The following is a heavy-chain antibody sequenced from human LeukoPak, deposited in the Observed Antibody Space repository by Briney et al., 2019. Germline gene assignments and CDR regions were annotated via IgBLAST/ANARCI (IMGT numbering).Heavy chain of an antibody. CDR3: ARAGSYPPYYFDY. CDR1: GFTSSSYS. Sequence: GSLRLSCAASGFTSSSYSMNWVRQAPGKGLEWVSSISSSSSYIYYADSVKGRFTISRDNAKNSLYLQMNSLRAEDTAVYYCARAGSYPPYYFDYWGQGTLVTVSS. V-gene: IGHV3-21*01. D-gene: IGHD1-26*01. J-gene: IGHJ4*02. CDR2: ISSSSSYI.